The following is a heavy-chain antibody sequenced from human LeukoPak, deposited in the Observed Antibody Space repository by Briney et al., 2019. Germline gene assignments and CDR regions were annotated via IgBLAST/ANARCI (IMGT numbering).Heavy chain of an antibody. CDR1: GFTFSSYG. CDR3: AREVGGQWPHMDV. V-gene: IGHV3-33*01. J-gene: IGHJ6*02. Sequence: TGRSLRLSCAASGFTFSSYGMPWVRQAPGKGLEWVAVIWYDGSNKYYADSVKGRFTISRDNSKNTLYLQMNSLRAEDTAVYYCAREVGGQWPHMDVWGQGTTVTVSS. D-gene: IGHD6-19*01. CDR2: IWYDGSNK.